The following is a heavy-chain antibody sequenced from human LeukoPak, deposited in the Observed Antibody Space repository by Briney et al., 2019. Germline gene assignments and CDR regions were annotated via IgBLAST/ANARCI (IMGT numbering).Heavy chain of an antibody. CDR1: GYTFTGYY. D-gene: IGHD5-18*01. Sequence: GASVKVSCKASGYTFTGYYMHWVRQAPGQGLEWMGWINPNSGGTNYAQKFQGRVTMTRDTSISTAYMELSRLRSDDTAVYYCARGMVHQLWLSPGGDYWGQGTLVTVSS. J-gene: IGHJ4*02. V-gene: IGHV1-2*02. CDR2: INPNSGGT. CDR3: ARGMVHQLWLSPGGDY.